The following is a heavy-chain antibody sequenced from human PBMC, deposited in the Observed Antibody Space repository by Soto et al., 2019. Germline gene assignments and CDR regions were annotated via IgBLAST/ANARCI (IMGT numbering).Heavy chain of an antibody. J-gene: IGHJ6*02. CDR2: INTAVGTT. Sequence: GGPVKVSCKASGYTFTSYFIHWVRQAPGQGLEWMGIINTAVGTTTYAQKFRGRVTMTRDTSTSTVHMELSSLRSEDTAVYYCAKYWGYYDSSGYYYDAYYYGMDVWGQGTTVTAP. CDR3: AKYWGYYDSSGYYYDAYYYGMDV. V-gene: IGHV1-46*01. D-gene: IGHD3-22*01. CDR1: GYTFTSYF.